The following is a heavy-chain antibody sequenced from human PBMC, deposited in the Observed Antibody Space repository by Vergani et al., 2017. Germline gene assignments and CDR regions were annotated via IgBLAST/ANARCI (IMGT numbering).Heavy chain of an antibody. J-gene: IGHJ6*02. CDR3: AXVDPLSYTLYGMDV. V-gene: IGHV1-2*02. CDR2: INPNSGGT. D-gene: IGHD3-16*02. CDR1: GYILTGYY. Sequence: QVQLVHSGAEVKKPGASVKVSCKASGYILTGYYMHWVREAPGQGLEWMGWINPNSGGTNYAQKFQGRVTMPRDTSISTAYMELRSLRSDDTALYYCAXVDPLSYTLYGMDVWGQGTTVTVSS.